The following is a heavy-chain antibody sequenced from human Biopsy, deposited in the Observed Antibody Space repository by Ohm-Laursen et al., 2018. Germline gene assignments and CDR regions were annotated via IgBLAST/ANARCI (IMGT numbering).Heavy chain of an antibody. CDR2: ISYNERT. J-gene: IGHJ2*01. D-gene: IGHD3-9*01. V-gene: IGHV4-31*11. Sequence: TLSLTCGVSGASVKTSGYFWAWIRQRPGKGLEWIGYISYNERTHYNPSLTSRLAISFDTSNNRISLQLRSVSVADTAVYYCVREPKTGTAEAWYFDLWGRGSPVTVSP. CDR3: VREPKTGTAEAWYFDL. CDR1: GASVKTSGYF.